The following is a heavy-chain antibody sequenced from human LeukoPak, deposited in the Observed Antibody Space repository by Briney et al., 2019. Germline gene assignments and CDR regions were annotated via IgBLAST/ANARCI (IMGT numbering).Heavy chain of an antibody. Sequence: GGSLRLSCAASGFTVSSNYMSWVRQAPGKGLEWVSVIYSGGSTYYADSVKGRFTISRDNSKNTLYLQMNSLRAEDTAVYYCAKDRLFGIAAAGLFDYWGQGTLVTVSS. V-gene: IGHV3-66*01. J-gene: IGHJ4*02. D-gene: IGHD6-13*01. CDR3: AKDRLFGIAAAGLFDY. CDR1: GFTVSSNY. CDR2: IYSGGST.